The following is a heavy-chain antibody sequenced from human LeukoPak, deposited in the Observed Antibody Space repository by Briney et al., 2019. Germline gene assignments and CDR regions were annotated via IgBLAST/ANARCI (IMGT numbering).Heavy chain of an antibody. J-gene: IGHJ4*02. D-gene: IGHD2-2*01. CDR2: ISAYNGNT. V-gene: IGHV1-18*01. Sequence: ASVKVSCKASGGTFSSYAISWVRQAPGQGLEWMGWISAYNGNTNYAQKLQGRVTMTTDTSTSTANMELRSLRSDDTAVYYCARGGCSSTSCSPWFDYWGQGTLVTVSS. CDR3: ARGGCSSTSCSPWFDY. CDR1: GGTFSSYA.